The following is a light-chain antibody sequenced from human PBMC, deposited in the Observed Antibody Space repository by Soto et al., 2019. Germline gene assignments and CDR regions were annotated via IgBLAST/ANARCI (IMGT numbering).Light chain of an antibody. V-gene: IGLV2-14*01. CDR3: SSYTSGSTSYV. J-gene: IGLJ1*01. CDR2: EVT. Sequence: QSALTQPASVSGSPGQSITISCTGTSSDVGDYNYVSWYQHHPGKAPKLMIYEVTNRPSGVSNRFSGSKSGNTASLVISGLQADDEADYYCSSYTSGSTSYVFGTGTKLTVL. CDR1: SSDVGDYNY.